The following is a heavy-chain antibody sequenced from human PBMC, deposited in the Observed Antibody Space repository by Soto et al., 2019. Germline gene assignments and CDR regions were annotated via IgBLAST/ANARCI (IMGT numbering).Heavy chain of an antibody. D-gene: IGHD5-12*01. CDR2: INPSGGST. CDR3: ARGGPEMATIGSFDY. CDR1: GYTFTNYY. Sequence: ASVKVSCKASGYTFTNYYMHWVRQAPGQGLDWMGIINPSGGSTIYAQKFQGRVTMTRDTSTSTVYMELSSLGSEDTAVYYCARGGPEMATIGSFDYWGQGTLVTVS. J-gene: IGHJ4*02. V-gene: IGHV1-46*01.